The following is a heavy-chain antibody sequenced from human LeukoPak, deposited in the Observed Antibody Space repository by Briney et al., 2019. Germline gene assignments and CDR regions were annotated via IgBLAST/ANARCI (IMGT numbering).Heavy chain of an antibody. J-gene: IGHJ6*03. Sequence: SETLSLTCTVSGGSISNYYWSWIRQPPGKGLEWIGYIYSSGSTNYNPSLKSRVTISVDTSKNQFSLKLNSVTAADTAVYYCVRDREEITALFYYYYMDVWGKGTTVTASS. CDR3: VRDREEITALFYYYYMDV. CDR2: IYSSGST. V-gene: IGHV4-59*01. CDR1: GGSISNYY. D-gene: IGHD3-16*01.